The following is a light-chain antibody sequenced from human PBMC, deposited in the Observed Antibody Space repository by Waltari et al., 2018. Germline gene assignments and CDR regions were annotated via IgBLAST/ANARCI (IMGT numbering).Light chain of an antibody. CDR2: DVT. J-gene: IGLJ3*02. V-gene: IGLV2-14*03. CDR3: SSYTEISTVV. CDR1: RGDVGGYNY. Sequence: QSALTQPASVSGSPGQSITIPCTGTRGDVGGYNYVSWYQLHPGKAPKLVIYDVTNRPSGVSSRFSGSKSGNTASLTISGLQAEDEADYYCSSYTEISTVVFGGGTKLTVL.